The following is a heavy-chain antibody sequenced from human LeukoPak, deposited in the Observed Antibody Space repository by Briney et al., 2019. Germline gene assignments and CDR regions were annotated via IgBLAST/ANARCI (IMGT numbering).Heavy chain of an antibody. CDR1: GFTFSSYG. J-gene: IGHJ4*02. CDR2: ISGSGGST. D-gene: IGHD5-18*01. CDR3: AKRIQSAMATGY. V-gene: IGHV3-23*01. Sequence: GGSLRLSCAASGFTFSSYGMSWVRQAPGKGLEWVSAISGSGGSTYYADSVKGRFTISRDNSKNTLYLQMNGLRAEDTAVYYCAKRIQSAMATGYWGQGTLVTVSS.